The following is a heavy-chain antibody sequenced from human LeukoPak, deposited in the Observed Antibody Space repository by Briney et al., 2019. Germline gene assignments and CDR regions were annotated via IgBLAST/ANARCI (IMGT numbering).Heavy chain of an antibody. D-gene: IGHD2-15*01. CDR1: GYTFTNYG. CDR3: AREWPRGIVVPTGYYMDV. Sequence: ASVKVSCKTSGYTFTNYGVSWVRQAPGQGLEWMGWISAYNGYTNYAQKLQVRVTMTTDTSTSTAYMELRSLRSEDTAVYYCAREWPRGIVVPTGYYMDVWGKGTTVTVSS. V-gene: IGHV1-18*01. J-gene: IGHJ6*03. CDR2: ISAYNGYT.